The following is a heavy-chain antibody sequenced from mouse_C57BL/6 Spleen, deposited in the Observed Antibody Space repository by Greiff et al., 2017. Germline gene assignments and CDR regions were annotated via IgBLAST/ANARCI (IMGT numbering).Heavy chain of an antibody. CDR2: INYDGSST. Sequence: EVQRVESEGGLVQPGSSMKLSCTASGFTFSDYYMAWVRQVPEKGLEWVANINYDGSSTYYLDSLKSRFIISRDNAKNILYLQMSSLKSEDTATYYCARGYFYFDYWGQGTTLTVSS. CDR3: ARGYFYFDY. J-gene: IGHJ2*01. D-gene: IGHD2-3*01. CDR1: GFTFSDYY. V-gene: IGHV5-16*01.